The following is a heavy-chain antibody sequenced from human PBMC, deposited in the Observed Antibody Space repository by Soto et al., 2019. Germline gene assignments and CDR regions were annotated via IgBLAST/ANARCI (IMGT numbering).Heavy chain of an antibody. J-gene: IGHJ6*02. Sequence: QVQLVQSGAEVKKPGSSVKVSCKASGGTFSSYTISWVRQAPGQGLEWMGRIIPILGIANYAQKFQGRVTITTDKSTSTAYMELSSLISEDTAVYYCASSSGGAASIRGMDVWGQGTTVTVSS. CDR3: ASSSGGAASIRGMDV. CDR1: GGTFSSYT. D-gene: IGHD3-16*01. CDR2: IIPILGIA. V-gene: IGHV1-69*02.